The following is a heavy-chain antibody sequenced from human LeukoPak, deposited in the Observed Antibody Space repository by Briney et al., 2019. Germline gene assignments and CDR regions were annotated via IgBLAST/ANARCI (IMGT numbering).Heavy chain of an antibody. CDR2: ISYDGSNK. V-gene: IGHV3-30*18. CDR3: AKGHSGYDLDY. Sequence: GGSLRLSCAASGFTFSSYGMHWVRQAPGKGLEWVAVISYDGSNKYYADSVKGRFTISRDNSKNTLYLQMNSLRAEDTAVYYCAKGHSGYDLDYWGQGTLVTVSS. D-gene: IGHD5-12*01. CDR1: GFTFSSYG. J-gene: IGHJ4*02.